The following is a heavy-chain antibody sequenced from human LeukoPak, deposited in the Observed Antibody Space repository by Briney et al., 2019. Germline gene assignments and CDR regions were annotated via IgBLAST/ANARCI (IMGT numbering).Heavy chain of an antibody. J-gene: IGHJ4*02. Sequence: SETLSLTCTVSGGSISNDDYCWSWIRQSAGKGLEWIARIDGGGATNYNPSLKSRVTISVDTSKNQFSLKVKSVTAADTAVYYCASGPSSLELLKHWGQGTLLTVSS. CDR1: GGSISNDDYC. CDR3: ASGPSSLELLKH. CDR2: IDGGGAT. D-gene: IGHD1-7*01. V-gene: IGHV4-61*02.